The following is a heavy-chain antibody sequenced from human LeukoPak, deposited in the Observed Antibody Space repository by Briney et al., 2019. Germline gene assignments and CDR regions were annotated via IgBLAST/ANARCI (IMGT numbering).Heavy chain of an antibody. D-gene: IGHD2-2*01. CDR1: GGSFSGYY. CDR2: INHGGST. Sequence: PSETLSLTCAVYGGSFSGYYWSWIRQPPVKGLEWIGEINHGGSTNYNPSLKSRVTIAVDTSKNQFSLKLSSVTAADTAVYYCARLLRLGYCSSTSCYGGYSYGTGGYYYYYMDVWGKGTTVTVSS. J-gene: IGHJ6*03. CDR3: ARLLRLGYCSSTSCYGGYSYGTGGYYYYYMDV. V-gene: IGHV4-34*01.